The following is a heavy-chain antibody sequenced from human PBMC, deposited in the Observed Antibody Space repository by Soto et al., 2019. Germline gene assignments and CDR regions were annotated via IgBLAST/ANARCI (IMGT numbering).Heavy chain of an antibody. V-gene: IGHV1-69*08. D-gene: IGHD4-17*01. CDR1: GGTFSSYT. Sequence: QVQLVQSRAEVKKPGSSVKVSCKASGGTFSSYTISWVRQAPGQGLEWMGRIIPILGIANYAQKFQGRVTITADKSTSTAYMELSSLRSEDTAVYYCARDARPTVTTTEPDYWGQGTLVTFSS. J-gene: IGHJ4*02. CDR2: IIPILGIA. CDR3: ARDARPTVTTTEPDY.